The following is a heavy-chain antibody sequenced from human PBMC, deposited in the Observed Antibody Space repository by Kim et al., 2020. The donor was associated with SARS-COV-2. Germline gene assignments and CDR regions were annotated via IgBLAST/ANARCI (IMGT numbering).Heavy chain of an antibody. D-gene: IGHD3-22*01. CDR3: ARGGDSSGLFAYYYYGMDV. J-gene: IGHJ6*02. V-gene: IGHV3-30*01. Sequence: RFTISRDNSKNTLYLQMNSLRAEDTAVYYCARGGDSSGLFAYYYYGMDVWGQGTTVTVSS.